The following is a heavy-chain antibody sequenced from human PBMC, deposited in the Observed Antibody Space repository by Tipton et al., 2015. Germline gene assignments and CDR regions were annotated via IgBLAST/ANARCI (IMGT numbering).Heavy chain of an antibody. CDR1: GGSFSDYY. Sequence: LRLSCTVSGGSFSDYYWSWIRQSPGEGLEWIGYIYYSGSTNYNPSLRSRVTISVDTSKNQFSLRLSSVTAADTAVYYCARHVFIQGSWYQWFDPWGQGTLVTVS. D-gene: IGHD6-13*01. CDR3: ARHVFIQGSWYQWFDP. CDR2: IYYSGST. V-gene: IGHV4-59*08. J-gene: IGHJ5*02.